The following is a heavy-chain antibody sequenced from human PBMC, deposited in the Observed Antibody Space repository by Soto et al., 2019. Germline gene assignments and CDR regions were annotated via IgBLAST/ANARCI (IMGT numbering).Heavy chain of an antibody. CDR3: ARESGGYFLGRDY. D-gene: IGHD1-26*01. J-gene: IGHJ4*02. CDR1: GFTFSSYS. CDR2: IRSSSSYI. Sequence: EVQLVESGGGLVKPGGSLRLSCAASGFTFSSYSMNWVRQAPGKGLEWVSSIRSSSSYIYYADSVKGRFTIARDNAKNSRYLQLNSLIAEETAVYYRARESGGYFLGRDYWGQGTLVTVSS. V-gene: IGHV3-21*01.